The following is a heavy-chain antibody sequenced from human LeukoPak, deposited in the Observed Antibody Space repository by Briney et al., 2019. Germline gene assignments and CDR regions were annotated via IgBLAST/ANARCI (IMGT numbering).Heavy chain of an antibody. Sequence: ASVKVSRKASGYTFTSYYMHWVRQAPGQGLEWMGIINPSGGSTSYAQKFQGRVTMTRDMSTSTVYMELSSLRSEDTAVYYCARVKGGGSGSCPFDYWGQGTLVTVSS. CDR1: GYTFTSYY. D-gene: IGHD3-10*01. J-gene: IGHJ4*02. V-gene: IGHV1-46*01. CDR2: INPSGGST. CDR3: ARVKGGGSGSCPFDY.